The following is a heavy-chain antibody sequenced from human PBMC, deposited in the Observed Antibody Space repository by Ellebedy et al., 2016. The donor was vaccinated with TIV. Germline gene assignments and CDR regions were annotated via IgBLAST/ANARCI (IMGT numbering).Heavy chain of an antibody. CDR1: GGSISDYY. V-gene: IGHV4-59*08. Sequence: MPSETLSLTCTVSGGSISDYYWNWIRQSPGKGLEWIGYVYYSGATSYNPSIKSRVTITLETSKNQFSLRLSSVTAADTAVYYCARLDAALDYWGQGSLVTVSS. D-gene: IGHD2-15*01. J-gene: IGHJ4*02. CDR3: ARLDAALDY. CDR2: VYYSGAT.